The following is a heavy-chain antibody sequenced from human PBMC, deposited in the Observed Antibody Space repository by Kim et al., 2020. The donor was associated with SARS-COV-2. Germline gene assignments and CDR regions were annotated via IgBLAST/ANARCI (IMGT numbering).Heavy chain of an antibody. J-gene: IGHJ4*02. CDR3: VKEAAFSTIVVDYYFDY. CDR2: VSYEGRNT. D-gene: IGHD2-15*01. V-gene: IGHV3-30*18. Sequence: GGSLRLSCVGSGFTFNNYGMHWVRQAPGKGLEWVAIVSYEGRNTYYAASVKGRFTISRDNSKNTLYLQMNSLRTEDTALYYCVKEAAFSTIVVDYYFDYWGQGPLVTVSS. CDR1: GFTFNNYG.